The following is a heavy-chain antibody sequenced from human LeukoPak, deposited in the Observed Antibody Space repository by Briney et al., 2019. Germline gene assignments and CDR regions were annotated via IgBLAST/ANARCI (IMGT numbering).Heavy chain of an antibody. Sequence: GRSLRLSCAASGFTFSSYAMHWVRQAPGKGLEWVAVISYDGSNKYYADSVKGRFTISRDNSKNTLYLQMNSLRAEDTAVYYCAKDWDIVVVVAATLIDYWGQGALVTVSS. V-gene: IGHV3-30*04. J-gene: IGHJ4*02. CDR3: AKDWDIVVVVAATLIDY. CDR1: GFTFSSYA. CDR2: ISYDGSNK. D-gene: IGHD2-15*01.